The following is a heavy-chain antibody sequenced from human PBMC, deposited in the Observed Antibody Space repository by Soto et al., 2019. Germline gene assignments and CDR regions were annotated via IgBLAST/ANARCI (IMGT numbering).Heavy chain of an antibody. CDR3: VLYYYDSSGYYHFDY. CDR1: GGSISSGDYY. Sequence: QVQLQESGPGLVKPSQTLSLTCTVSGGSISSGDYYWSWLRQPPGKGLEWIGYIYYSGSTYYNPSLKSRVTISVDPSKSQFSLKLSSVTAADTAVYYCVLYYYDSSGYYHFDYWGQGTLVTVSS. J-gene: IGHJ4*02. D-gene: IGHD3-22*01. V-gene: IGHV4-30-4*01. CDR2: IYYSGST.